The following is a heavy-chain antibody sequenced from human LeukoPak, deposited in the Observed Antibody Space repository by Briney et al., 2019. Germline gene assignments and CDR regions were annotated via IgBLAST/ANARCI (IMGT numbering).Heavy chain of an antibody. CDR3: ARELWVLAGTRGGAFDI. D-gene: IGHD1-1*01. Sequence: GASVKVSCKASGYTFTGYYMHWVRQAPGQGLEWMAWINANSGGTNYAQKFQGRVTVTRDTSISTAYMELSSLRSDDTAVYYCARELWVLAGTRGGAFDIWGQGTMVAVSS. CDR2: INANSGGT. CDR1: GYTFTGYY. J-gene: IGHJ3*02. V-gene: IGHV1-2*02.